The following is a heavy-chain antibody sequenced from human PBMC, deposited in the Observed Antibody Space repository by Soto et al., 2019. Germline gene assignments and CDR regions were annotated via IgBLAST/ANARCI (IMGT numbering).Heavy chain of an antibody. CDR3: ASFIAAPRTNYSYGMDI. D-gene: IGHD6-13*01. Sequence: GGSLRLSCAAFGFTFSSYSMNWVRQAPGKGLEWVSYISSSSSTIYYADSVKGRFTISRDNAKNSLYLQMNSLRAEDTAVYYCASFIAAPRTNYSYGMDIWGEGTTVTVSS. CDR1: GFTFSSYS. V-gene: IGHV3-48*01. CDR2: ISSSSSTI. J-gene: IGHJ6*04.